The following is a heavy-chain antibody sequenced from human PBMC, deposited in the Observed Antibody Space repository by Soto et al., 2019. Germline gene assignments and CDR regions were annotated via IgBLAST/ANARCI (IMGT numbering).Heavy chain of an antibody. CDR1: GFTFSSYA. D-gene: IGHD2-15*01. CDR3: ARPHCSGGSCYREGFDP. J-gene: IGHJ5*02. Sequence: PGGSLRLSCAASGFTFSSYAMNWVRQVPGKGLEWLAFILVDESNEYYSDSVKGRFTISRDNSKNTLYLQMSSLRAEDTAVYYCARPHCSGGSCYREGFDPWGGGAVVTVSS. CDR2: ILVDESNE. V-gene: IGHV3-30-3*01.